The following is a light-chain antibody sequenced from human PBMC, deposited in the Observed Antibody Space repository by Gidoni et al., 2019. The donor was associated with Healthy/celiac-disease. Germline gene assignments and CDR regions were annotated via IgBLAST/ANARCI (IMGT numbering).Light chain of an antibody. CDR2: AAS. CDR3: QXXYSTXXT. Sequence: QMTQSPSSLSASVGDRVTITCRGSQSSSSYLNWYQQKPGKAPTLLIYAASRLQSAAPSMFXXSGXXTDXXXTIXXXQPXXFAXXXCQXXYSTXXTFXQXTKVEIK. V-gene: IGKV1-39*01. CDR1: QSSSSY. J-gene: IGKJ1*01.